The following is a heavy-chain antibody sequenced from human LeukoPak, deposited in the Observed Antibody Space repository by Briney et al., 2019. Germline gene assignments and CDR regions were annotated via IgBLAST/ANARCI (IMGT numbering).Heavy chain of an antibody. J-gene: IGHJ6*03. D-gene: IGHD3-10*01. CDR1: GGSISSGDYY. Sequence: SETLSLTCTVSGGSISSGDYYWSWIRQPPGKGLEWIGYIYYSGSTYYNTSLKSRVTISVDTAKNQFSLKLSSVTAADTAVYYCARDTGYGSGMWRYYYYYYMDVWGKGTTVTVAS. CDR2: IYYSGST. CDR3: ARDTGYGSGMWRYYYYYYMDV. V-gene: IGHV4-30-4*08.